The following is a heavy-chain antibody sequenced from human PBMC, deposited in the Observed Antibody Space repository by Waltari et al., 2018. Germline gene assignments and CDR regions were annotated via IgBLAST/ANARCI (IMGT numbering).Heavy chain of an antibody. CDR1: GYTFTSYA. J-gene: IGHJ3*02. V-gene: IGHV7-4-1*02. Sequence: QVQLVQSGSELKKPGASVKVSCKASGYTFTSYAMNWVRQAPGHGLEWMGWINTNTGNPTYAQGFTGRFVFSLDTSVSTAYLQISSLKAEDTAVYYCARGAPSITIFGVVIKEDAFDIWGQGTMVTVSS. CDR3: ARGAPSITIFGVVIKEDAFDI. CDR2: INTNTGNP. D-gene: IGHD3-3*01.